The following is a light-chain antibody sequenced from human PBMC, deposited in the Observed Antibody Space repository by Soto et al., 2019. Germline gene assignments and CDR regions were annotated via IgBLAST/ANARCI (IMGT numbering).Light chain of an antibody. CDR3: QHYNSYSEA. Sequence: DIQMTQSPSTLSASVGDRVTITCRASHSISSWLAWYQQKPGKAPKLLVFAASSLQSGVPSRFSGSGSGTEFTLTISSLQPDDFATYYCQHYNSYSEAFGQGTQVDIK. CDR1: HSISSW. CDR2: AAS. V-gene: IGKV1-5*01. J-gene: IGKJ1*01.